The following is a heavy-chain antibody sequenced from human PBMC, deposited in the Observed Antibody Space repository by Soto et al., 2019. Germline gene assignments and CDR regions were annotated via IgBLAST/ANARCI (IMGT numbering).Heavy chain of an antibody. D-gene: IGHD2-2*03. V-gene: IGHV3-23*01. Sequence: GGSLRLSCAASGFTFSSYAMSWVRQAPGKGLEWVSAISGSGGSTYYADSVKGRFTISRDNSKNTLYLQMNSLRAEDTAVYYCAKDKLDIVVVPAALYLEYFQHWGQGTLVTVSS. CDR3: AKDKLDIVVVPAALYLEYFQH. CDR1: GFTFSSYA. J-gene: IGHJ1*01. CDR2: ISGSGGST.